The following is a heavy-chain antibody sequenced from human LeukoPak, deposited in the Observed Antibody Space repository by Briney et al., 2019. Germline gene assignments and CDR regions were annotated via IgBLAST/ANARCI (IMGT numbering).Heavy chain of an antibody. J-gene: IGHJ4*02. CDR1: GFTFSSYG. CDR3: ARDGAAIPLDY. CDR2: ISYDGSNK. V-gene: IGHV3-30*04. Sequence: GGSLRLSCAASGFTFSSYGMHWVRQAPGKGLEGVAVISYDGSNKYYADSVKGRFTISRDNSKNTLYLQMNSLRAEDTAVYYCARDGAAIPLDYWGQGTLVTVSS. D-gene: IGHD3-16*02.